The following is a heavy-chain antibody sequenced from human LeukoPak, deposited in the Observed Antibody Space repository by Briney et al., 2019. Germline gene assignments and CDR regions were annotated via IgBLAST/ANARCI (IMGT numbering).Heavy chain of an antibody. J-gene: IGHJ6*02. CDR3: ASSSSYYYHYYYGMDV. Sequence: SETLSLTCTVSGGSVSSGSYYWSWIRQPPGKGLEWIGYIYYGGSTNYNPSLKSRVTISVDTSKNQFSLKLSSVTAADTAVYYCASSSSYYYHYYYGMDVWGQGTTVTVSS. CDR2: IYYGGST. CDR1: GGSVSSGSYY. V-gene: IGHV4-61*01. D-gene: IGHD6-6*01.